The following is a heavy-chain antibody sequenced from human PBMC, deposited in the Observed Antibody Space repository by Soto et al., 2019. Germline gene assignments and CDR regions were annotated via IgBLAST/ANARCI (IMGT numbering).Heavy chain of an antibody. D-gene: IGHD5-18*01. Sequence: EVQLVESGGGLVQPGGSLSLSCAASGFTVSSNYMSWVRQAPGKGLEWVSVIYSGGSTFYADSVKGRFTISRDNSKNTLYVQMTSLRAEDTDVYYCARGGYSYGYDYCGRRTLVTVSS. CDR1: GFTVSSNY. J-gene: IGHJ4*02. V-gene: IGHV3-66*01. CDR2: IYSGGST. CDR3: ARGGYSYGYDY.